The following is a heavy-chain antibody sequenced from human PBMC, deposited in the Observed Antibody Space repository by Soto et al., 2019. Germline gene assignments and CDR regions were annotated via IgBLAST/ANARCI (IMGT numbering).Heavy chain of an antibody. Sequence: SETLSLTCAVSGGSTSSGGYSWSWIRQPPGKGLEWIGYIYHSGITYYNPSLKSRVTISVDRSKNQFSLKLSSVTAADTAVYYCARGPRMTRGTYYYGMDVWGQGTTVTVSS. CDR2: IYHSGIT. D-gene: IGHD3-10*01. J-gene: IGHJ6*02. V-gene: IGHV4-30-2*01. CDR3: ARGPRMTRGTYYYGMDV. CDR1: GGSTSSGGYS.